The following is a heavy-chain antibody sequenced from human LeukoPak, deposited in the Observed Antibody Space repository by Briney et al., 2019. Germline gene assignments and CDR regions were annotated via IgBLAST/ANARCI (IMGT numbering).Heavy chain of an antibody. J-gene: IGHJ4*02. CDR2: INAGIGNT. CDR3: ARRSVDSYEIFDY. Sequence: ASVKVSCKASGYTFTSYAMHWVRQAPGQRLEWMGWINAGIGNTKYSQKFQGRVTITRDTSASTAYMELSSLRSEDTAVYYCARRSVDSYEIFDYWGQGTLVTVSS. CDR1: GYTFTSYA. D-gene: IGHD5-18*01. V-gene: IGHV1-3*01.